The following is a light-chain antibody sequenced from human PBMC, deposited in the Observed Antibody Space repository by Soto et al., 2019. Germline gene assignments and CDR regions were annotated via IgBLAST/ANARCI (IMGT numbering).Light chain of an antibody. CDR2: DVN. J-gene: IGLJ1*01. CDR1: SNDVGGYNF. Sequence: VLTQPRSLSGSPGQSVTISCTGTSNDVGGYNFVSWYQQHPGKVPKLIIYDVNIRPSGVPDRFSASKSGITASLTISGLQAEDEADYYCCSYVGSDSSFVFGSGTKVTV. V-gene: IGLV2-11*01. CDR3: CSYVGSDSSFV.